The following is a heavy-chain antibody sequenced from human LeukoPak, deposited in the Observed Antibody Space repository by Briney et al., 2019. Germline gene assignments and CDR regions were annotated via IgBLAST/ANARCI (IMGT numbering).Heavy chain of an antibody. V-gene: IGHV3-15*01. Sequence: PGGSLRLSCEVSGFTFSNAWMSWVRQAPGKGLEWVGRIKSKTDGGTTDYAAPVKGRFTISRDDSKNTLYLQMNTLKTEDTAVYYCTTASDCSGGSCYFDYWGQGTLVTVSS. CDR1: GFTFSNAW. J-gene: IGHJ4*02. CDR3: TTASDCSGGSCYFDY. CDR2: IKSKTDGGTT. D-gene: IGHD2-15*01.